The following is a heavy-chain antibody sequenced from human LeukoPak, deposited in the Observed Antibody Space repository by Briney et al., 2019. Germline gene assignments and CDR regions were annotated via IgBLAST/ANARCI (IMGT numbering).Heavy chain of an antibody. J-gene: IGHJ4*02. CDR2: IWYDGSNK. V-gene: IGHV3-33*01. CDR1: GFTFSSYG. D-gene: IGHD4-17*01. Sequence: SEGSLRLSCAASGFTFSSYGMHWVRQAPGKGLEWVAVIWYDGSNKYYADSVKGRFTISRDNSKNTLYLQMNSLRAEDTAVYYCARDAGRYYFDYWGQGTLVTVSS. CDR3: ARDAGRYYFDY.